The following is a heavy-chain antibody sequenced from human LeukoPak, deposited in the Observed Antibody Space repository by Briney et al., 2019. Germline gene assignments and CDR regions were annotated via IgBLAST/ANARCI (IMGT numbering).Heavy chain of an antibody. CDR2: ISGSGDDT. CDR3: AKGDASPVHLLTGH. V-gene: IGHV3-23*01. CDR1: GFTLSSYA. D-gene: IGHD3-9*01. J-gene: IGHJ4*02. Sequence: GGSLRLSCAASGFTLSSYAMTWVRQAPGKGLEWVTGISGSGDDTYYADSVKGRFTVSRDNSKNTLYLQMNSLRVKDTAVYYCAKGDASPVHLLTGHWGQGTLVTVSS.